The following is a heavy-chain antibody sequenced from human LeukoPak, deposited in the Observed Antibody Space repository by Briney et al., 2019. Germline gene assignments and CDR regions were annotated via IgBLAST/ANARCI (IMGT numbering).Heavy chain of an antibody. CDR2: TSSDLNVK. Sequence: GGSLRLSCAASGLTFSSYGMHWVRQAPGKGLEWVAVTSSDLNVKLYADSVKGRFTISRDNSRSTLYLQMNSLRPEDTAIYYCAREGYYGSGSPPSLYFDYWGQGTLVTVSS. J-gene: IGHJ4*02. D-gene: IGHD3-10*01. CDR1: GLTFSSYG. CDR3: AREGYYGSGSPPSLYFDY. V-gene: IGHV3-30*03.